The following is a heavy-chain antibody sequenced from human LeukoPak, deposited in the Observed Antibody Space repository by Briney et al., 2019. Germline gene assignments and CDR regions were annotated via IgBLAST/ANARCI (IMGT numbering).Heavy chain of an antibody. J-gene: IGHJ6*03. CDR3: ARDMEYQLPQQGSYYYYMDV. V-gene: IGHV1-2*02. CDR1: GYTFTSYD. D-gene: IGHD2-2*01. Sequence: GASVKVSCKASGYTFTSYDINWVRQAPGQGLEWMGWINPNSGGTNYAQKFQGRVTMTRDTSISTAYMELSRLRSDDTAVYYCARDMEYQLPQQGSYYYYMDVWGKGTTVTVSS. CDR2: INPNSGGT.